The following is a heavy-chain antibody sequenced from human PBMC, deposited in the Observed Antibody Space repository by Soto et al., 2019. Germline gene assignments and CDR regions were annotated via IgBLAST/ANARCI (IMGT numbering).Heavy chain of an antibody. CDR1: LYTFTSYD. CDR3: ARGGGSSNH. D-gene: IGHD2-15*01. V-gene: IGHV1-8*01. J-gene: IGHJ5*02. CDR2: MNPNSGNT. Sequence: ASVKLSRKASLYTFTSYDINWARQATGKGLEWMGWMNPNSGNTGYAQKFQGRVTMTRNTSISTAYMELSSLRSEDTAVYYCARGGGSSNHWGQGTLVTVSS.